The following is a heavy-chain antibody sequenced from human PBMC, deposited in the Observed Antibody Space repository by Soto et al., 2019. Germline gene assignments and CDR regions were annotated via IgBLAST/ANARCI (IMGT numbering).Heavy chain of an antibody. Sequence: LRLSCAASGFTFSTYWMSWVRRTPGKGLEWVANIKQDGTEKYYVDSVRGRLTVSRDNAKSSLYLQMNSLRVEDTAVYYCTTSPHRDSERVFVWGQGTKVTVSS. D-gene: IGHD1-26*01. CDR3: TTSPHRDSERVFV. CDR1: GFTFSTYW. V-gene: IGHV3-7*01. CDR2: IKQDGTEK. J-gene: IGHJ6*02.